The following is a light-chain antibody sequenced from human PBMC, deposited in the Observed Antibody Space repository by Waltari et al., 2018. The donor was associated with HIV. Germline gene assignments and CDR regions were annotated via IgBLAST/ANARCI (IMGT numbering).Light chain of an antibody. J-gene: IGLJ2*01. CDR2: RNN. Sequence: QSVLTQPPSASGTPGQRVTISCSGSSSNVHWYQKFPGTAPKLLIYRNNQRPSGVPDRFSGSKSGTSASLGISGLRSEDEADYYCAAWGDNLSGPVLFGGGTKLTVL. CDR1: SSN. CDR3: AAWGDNLSGPVL. V-gene: IGLV1-47*01.